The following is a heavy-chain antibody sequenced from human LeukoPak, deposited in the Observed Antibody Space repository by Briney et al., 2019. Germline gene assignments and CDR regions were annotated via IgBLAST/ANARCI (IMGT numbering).Heavy chain of an antibody. Sequence: ASMKVSCKASGYTFTSYGISWVRQAPGQGLEWMGWISAYNGNTNYAQKLQGRVTMTTDTSTSTAYMELRSLRSDDTAAYYCARLGSYYDAFDIWGQGTMVTVSS. J-gene: IGHJ3*02. D-gene: IGHD1-26*01. CDR2: ISAYNGNT. V-gene: IGHV1-18*01. CDR3: ARLGSYYDAFDI. CDR1: GYTFTSYG.